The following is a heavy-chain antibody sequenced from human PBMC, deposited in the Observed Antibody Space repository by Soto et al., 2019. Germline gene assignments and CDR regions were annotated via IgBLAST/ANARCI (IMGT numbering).Heavy chain of an antibody. J-gene: IGHJ3*02. D-gene: IGHD5-12*01. CDR3: ARAWGGYEAFAI. CDR1: RFTFSSYA. V-gene: IGHV3-30-3*01. Sequence: GGSLRLSRAASRFTFSSYAMHWVRQAPGKGLEGVAVISYDGSNKYYADSVKGRITISRDNSKNTMYLQMNSLTAEDTAVYSCARAWGGYEAFAIWGQGTMVTASS. CDR2: ISYDGSNK.